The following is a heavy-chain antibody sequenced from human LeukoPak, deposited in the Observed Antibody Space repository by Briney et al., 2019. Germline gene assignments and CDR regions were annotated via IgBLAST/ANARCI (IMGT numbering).Heavy chain of an antibody. Sequence: SETLSLTCTVSGGSLSTYYWSWIRQPPGKGLEWIGYIYYSGSTNYNPSLKSRVTISVDTSKNEFSLKGSSVTAADTAVYYCARRGDILTGPYRRGAFDIWGQGTMVTVSS. D-gene: IGHD3-9*01. CDR1: GGSLSTYY. J-gene: IGHJ3*02. V-gene: IGHV4-59*08. CDR3: ARRGDILTGPYRRGAFDI. CDR2: IYYSGST.